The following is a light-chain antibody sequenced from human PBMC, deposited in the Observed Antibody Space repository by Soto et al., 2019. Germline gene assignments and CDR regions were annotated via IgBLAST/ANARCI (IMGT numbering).Light chain of an antibody. V-gene: IGKV1-5*03. CDR2: KAS. J-gene: IGKJ2*01. CDR3: QQYKAYSYT. CDR1: QSLNIW. Sequence: DIQMTQSPSTLSASVGDRVSITCRATQSLNIWLAWYQQKPGKAPKLLISKASSLESGVPSRFSGSGSGTEFSLTISSLQPDDFATYYCQQYKAYSYTFGQGTKLAMK.